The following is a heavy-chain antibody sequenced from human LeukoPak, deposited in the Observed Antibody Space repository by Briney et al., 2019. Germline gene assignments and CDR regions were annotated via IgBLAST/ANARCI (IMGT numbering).Heavy chain of an antibody. V-gene: IGHV3-7*01. CDR3: ARDPSRGYSYGYADY. Sequence: GGSLRLSCAASGFSFSTYWMNWVRQPPGKGLEWVANIMRDGSEKYYVDSVKGRFTFSRDNAKNSLYLQMNSLRAEYTAVYYCARDPSRGYSYGYADYWGQGSLVTVSS. J-gene: IGHJ4*02. D-gene: IGHD5-18*01. CDR1: GFSFSTYW. CDR2: IMRDGSEK.